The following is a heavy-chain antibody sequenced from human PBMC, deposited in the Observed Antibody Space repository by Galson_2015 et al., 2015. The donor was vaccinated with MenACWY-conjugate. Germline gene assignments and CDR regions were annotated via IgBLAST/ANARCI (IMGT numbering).Heavy chain of an antibody. Sequence: SLRLSCAASGFTFNTYTMNWVRQAPGEGLEWVSSITSGSVYIYYADSVKGRFTVSRDNAENSLYLQMNSLRPEDTAVYYCAREDLAWAFGLDYWGQGTLVTVSS. CDR1: GFTFNTYT. CDR3: AREDLAWAFGLDY. D-gene: IGHD2/OR15-2a*01. V-gene: IGHV3-21*01. CDR2: ITSGSVYI. J-gene: IGHJ4*02.